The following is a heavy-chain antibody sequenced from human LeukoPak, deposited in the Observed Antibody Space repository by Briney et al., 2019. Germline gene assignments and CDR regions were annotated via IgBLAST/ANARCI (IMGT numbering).Heavy chain of an antibody. CDR1: GFTFSSYA. V-gene: IGHV3-23*01. CDR3: ARATYSGSYSPFDY. CDR2: ISGSGGST. Sequence: GGSLRLSCAASGFTFSSYAMSWVRQAPGKGLEWVSGISGSGGSTYYADSVKGRFTISRDYSKSTLYLQMNNLRAEDTAIYYCARATYSGSYSPFDYWGQGTLVTVSS. D-gene: IGHD1-26*01. J-gene: IGHJ4*02.